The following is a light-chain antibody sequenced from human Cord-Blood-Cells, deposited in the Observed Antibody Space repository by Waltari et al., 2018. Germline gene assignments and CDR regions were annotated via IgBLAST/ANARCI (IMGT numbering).Light chain of an antibody. V-gene: IGLV3-21*04. CDR1: NIGSKS. Sequence: SYVLTQPPSVSVAPGKTARITSGGNNIGSKSVHGYQQKPAQAPVLVIYYDSDRPSGIPERFSGSNSGNTATLTISRVEAGDEADYYCQVWDSSSDHVVFGGGTKLTVL. J-gene: IGLJ2*01. CDR2: YDS. CDR3: QVWDSSSDHVV.